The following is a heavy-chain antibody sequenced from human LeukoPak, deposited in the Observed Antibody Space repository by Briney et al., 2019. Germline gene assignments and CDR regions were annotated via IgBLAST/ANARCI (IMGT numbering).Heavy chain of an antibody. V-gene: IGHV3-11*01. CDR2: ISSSGSTI. J-gene: IGHJ4*02. Sequence: QSGGSLRLSCAASGFTFSDFYMSWIRQAPGKGLEWLSYISSSGSTIYYADSVKGRFTISRDNAKNSVYLQMNSLRAEDTAVYYCAGRAMWELPPSYWGPGTLVTVSS. D-gene: IGHD1-26*01. CDR3: AGRAMWELPPSY. CDR1: GFTFSDFY.